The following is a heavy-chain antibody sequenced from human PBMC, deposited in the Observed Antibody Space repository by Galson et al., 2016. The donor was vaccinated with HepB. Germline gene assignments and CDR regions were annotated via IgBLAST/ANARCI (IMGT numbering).Heavy chain of an antibody. CDR2: ISASTGDT. CDR1: GYTFTGYG. V-gene: IGHV1-18*04. D-gene: IGHD2/OR15-2a*01. J-gene: IGHJ4*02. Sequence: SVKVSCKASGYTFTGYGLIWVRQAPGQGLEYMGWISASTGDTSYPQNLQGRVTMTTDTSTSTAYMERRSLRSDDKAVYYCASNPTSSPFDYWGQGTLVTVSS. CDR3: ASNPTSSPFDY.